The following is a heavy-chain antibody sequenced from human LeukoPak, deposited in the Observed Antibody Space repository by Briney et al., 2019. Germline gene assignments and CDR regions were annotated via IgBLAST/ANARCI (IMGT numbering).Heavy chain of an antibody. CDR3: ARGPIAAVIHWFDP. CDR2: INAGNGNT. Sequence: ASVKVSCKASGYTLTNFAIHWVRQAPGQRLERMGGINAGNGNTKYSQKFQGRVTITRDTSVSTAYMELSSLRSEDTAVYYCARGPIAAVIHWFDPWGQGTLVTVSS. CDR1: GYTLTNFA. D-gene: IGHD6-13*01. J-gene: IGHJ5*02. V-gene: IGHV1-3*01.